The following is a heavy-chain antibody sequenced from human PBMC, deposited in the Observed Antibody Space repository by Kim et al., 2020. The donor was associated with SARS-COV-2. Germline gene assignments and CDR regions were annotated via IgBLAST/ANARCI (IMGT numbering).Heavy chain of an antibody. D-gene: IGHD3-10*01. CDR1: GGSIRSGGHK. V-gene: IGHV4-31*03. J-gene: IGHJ2*01. CDR3: ARIGFNSMPRAVKGYWYLDL. Sequence: SETLSLTCTVSGGSIRSGGHKWTWIRQHPGKGLEWIGYISYSGNTQYNPSLKSRVSISVDISKNQFSLKLTSVTAADTAIYYCARIGFNSMPRAVKGYWYLDLWGRGTLVAVSS. CDR2: ISYSGNT.